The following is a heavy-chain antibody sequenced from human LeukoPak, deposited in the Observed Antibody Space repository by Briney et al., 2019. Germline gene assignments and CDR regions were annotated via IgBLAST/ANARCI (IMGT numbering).Heavy chain of an antibody. CDR3: ARDRGSYYYDSSGYYYFDH. D-gene: IGHD3-22*01. J-gene: IGHJ4*02. V-gene: IGHV1-69*05. Sequence: SVKVSCKASGGTFSSYAISWVRQAPGQGLEWMGRIIPIFGTANYAQKFRGRVTITTDESTSTAYMELSSLRSEDTAVYYCARDRGSYYYDSSGYYYFDHWGQGTLVTVSS. CDR1: GGTFSSYA. CDR2: IIPIFGTA.